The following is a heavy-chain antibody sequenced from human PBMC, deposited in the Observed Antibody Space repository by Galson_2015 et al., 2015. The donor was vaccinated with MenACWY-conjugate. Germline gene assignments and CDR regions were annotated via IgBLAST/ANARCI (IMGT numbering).Heavy chain of an antibody. V-gene: IGHV1-8*01. J-gene: IGHJ1*01. CDR3: ATSPLFEDITVLPAAIWYFQR. Sequence: SVKVSCKASGYTFTFYDMSWVRQTTGQGLECLGWMNPNSGNTGYAQKFQGRVTMTRNTSITTAYMELSSLSSEDTAVYYCATSPLFEDITVLPAAIWYFQRWGQGNLVTVSP. D-gene: IGHD2-2*02. CDR2: MNPNSGNT. CDR1: GYTFTFYD.